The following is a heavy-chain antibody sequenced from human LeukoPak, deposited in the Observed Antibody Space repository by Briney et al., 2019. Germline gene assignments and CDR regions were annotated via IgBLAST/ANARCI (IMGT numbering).Heavy chain of an antibody. D-gene: IGHD1-14*01. CDR2: ISSSGSTT. CDR1: GFTLSSYE. Sequence: GGSLRLSCAASGFTLSSYEMNWVRQAPGKGLEWVSYISSSGSTTYSADSVKGRFTISRDNAKNSLYLQMNSLRAEDTAVYYCARGTDFDYWGQGTLVTVSS. J-gene: IGHJ4*02. V-gene: IGHV3-48*03. CDR3: ARGTDFDY.